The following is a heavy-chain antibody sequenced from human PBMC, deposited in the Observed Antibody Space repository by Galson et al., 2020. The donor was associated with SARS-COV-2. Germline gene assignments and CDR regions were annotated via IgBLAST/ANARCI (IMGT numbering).Heavy chain of an antibody. D-gene: IGHD3-16*01. V-gene: IGHV4-39*07. Sequence: SETLSLTCTVSGGSIPSSRYYWGWIRQPPGKGPEWIGSIYYGGSTYYNPSLKSRVTISVDTSKNQFSLRLTSVTAADTAVYYCARVGGHTEVYYYKYHVDVWGKGTTVTVSS. J-gene: IGHJ6*03. CDR2: IYYGGST. CDR3: ARVGGHTEVYYYKYHVDV. CDR1: GGSIPSSRYY.